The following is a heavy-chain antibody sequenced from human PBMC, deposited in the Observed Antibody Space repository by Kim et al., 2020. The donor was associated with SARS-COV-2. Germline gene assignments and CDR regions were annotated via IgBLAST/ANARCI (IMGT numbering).Heavy chain of an antibody. D-gene: IGHD2-8*01. V-gene: IGHV3-23*01. CDR1: GLSFSNYV. CDR3: ATAYRVYHRGFAP. CDR2: ISSGGDTT. Sequence: GGSLRLSCAASGLSFSNYVMSWVRQAPGKGLQWVAAISSGGDTTNYADSVKGRFTISRDNSKNTLSLQMNTLRVEDTAIYFCATAYRVYHRGFAPWGQGTLVTVSS. J-gene: IGHJ5*02.